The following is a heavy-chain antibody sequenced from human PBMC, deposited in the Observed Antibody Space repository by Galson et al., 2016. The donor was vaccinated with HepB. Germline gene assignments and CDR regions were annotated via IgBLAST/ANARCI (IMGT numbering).Heavy chain of an antibody. D-gene: IGHD6-13*01. CDR3: ASDAREQQLVGWAYYFDY. CDR1: GDTFTRYA. Sequence: SVKVSCKASGDTFTRYAISWVRQAPGQGLEWMGGITPSFDAPNYAQKFQGRVTITADESTSTVYMELSNLRSEDTALYYCASDAREQQLVGWAYYFDYWGQGTLVTVSS. V-gene: IGHV1-69*13. J-gene: IGHJ4*02. CDR2: ITPSFDAP.